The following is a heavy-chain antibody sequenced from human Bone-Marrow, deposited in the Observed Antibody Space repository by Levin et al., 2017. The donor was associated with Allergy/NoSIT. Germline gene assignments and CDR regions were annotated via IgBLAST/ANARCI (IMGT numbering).Heavy chain of an antibody. CDR3: ARLVRVVVVAANWFDP. D-gene: IGHD2-15*01. Sequence: GESLKISCAASGFTFSSYEMNWVRQAPGKGLEWVSYISSSGSTIYYADSVKGRFTISRDNAKNSLYLQMNSLRAEDTAVYYCARLVRVVVVAANWFDPWGQGTLVTVSS. V-gene: IGHV3-48*03. CDR2: ISSSGSTI. CDR1: GFTFSSYE. J-gene: IGHJ5*02.